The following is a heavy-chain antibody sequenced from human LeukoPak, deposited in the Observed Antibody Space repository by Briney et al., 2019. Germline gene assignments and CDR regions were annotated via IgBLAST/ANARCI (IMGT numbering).Heavy chain of an antibody. CDR2: INAGNGNT. J-gene: IGHJ4*02. V-gene: IGHV1-3*01. CDR1: GYTFTSYA. Sequence: ASVKVSCKASGYTFTSYAMQWVRQAPGQRLEWMGWINAGNGNTKYSQKFQGRVTITRDTSASTAYMELSSLRSEDTAVYYCARDYYDSGSYLFDYWGQGTLVTVSS. D-gene: IGHD3-10*01. CDR3: ARDYYDSGSYLFDY.